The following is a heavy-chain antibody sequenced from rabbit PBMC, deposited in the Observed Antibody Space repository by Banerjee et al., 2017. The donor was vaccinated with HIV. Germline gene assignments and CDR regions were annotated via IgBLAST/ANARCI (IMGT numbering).Heavy chain of an antibody. CDR3: ARDHVTYDYAVYAYVTGFDL. V-gene: IGHV1S40*01. Sequence: QSLEESGGGLVQPEGSLALTCKASGFDFSSSDYMCWVRQAPGKGPEWIACIYNGDGSTYYASWAKGRFTISQASSTTVTLQMTSLTAADTATYFCARDHVTYDYAVYAYVTGFDLWGPGTLVTVS. CDR2: IYNGDGST. D-gene: IGHD6-1*01. J-gene: IGHJ4*01. CDR1: GFDFSSSDY.